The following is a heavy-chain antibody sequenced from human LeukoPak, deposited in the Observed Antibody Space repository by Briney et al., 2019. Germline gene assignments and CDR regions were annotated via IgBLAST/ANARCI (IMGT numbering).Heavy chain of an antibody. Sequence: SETLSLTCTVSGDSIRSSSYHWGWIRQPPGKGLEWIGSIYYSGSTYNNRSLKRRLTISIDTSKNQFSLKLSSVTAADTAMYYCATLTTVVTPSYFDYWGQGTLVTVSS. V-gene: IGHV4-39*07. D-gene: IGHD4-23*01. J-gene: IGHJ4*02. CDR2: IYYSGST. CDR1: GDSIRSSSYH. CDR3: ATLTTVVTPSYFDY.